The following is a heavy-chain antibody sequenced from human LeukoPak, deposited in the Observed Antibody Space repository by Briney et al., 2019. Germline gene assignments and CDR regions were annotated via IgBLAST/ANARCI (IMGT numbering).Heavy chain of an antibody. D-gene: IGHD3-22*01. J-gene: IGHJ4*02. CDR3: ARGDYDSSGYYEV. CDR2: RSSGSYT. Sequence: GGSLRLSCAASGFSFSDYSMSWIRQAPGKGLECISYRSSGSYTNYADSVKGRFTISRDNAKNSLYLQMNSLRAEDTAVYYCARGDYDSSGYYEVWGQGTLVTVSS. CDR1: GFSFSDYS. V-gene: IGHV3-11*05.